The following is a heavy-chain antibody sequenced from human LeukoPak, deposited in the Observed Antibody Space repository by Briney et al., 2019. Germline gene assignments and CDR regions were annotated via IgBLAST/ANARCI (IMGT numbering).Heavy chain of an antibody. J-gene: IGHJ4*02. Sequence: GGSLRLSCAASGFTFSSYAMSWVRQAPGKGLEWGSAISGSGGSTYYADSVKGRFAISRDDSKNTLYLQMNSLRAEDTAVYYCAKGKGPAKGITQLLYDYWGQGTLVTVSS. V-gene: IGHV3-23*01. CDR3: AKGKGPAKGITQLLYDY. CDR2: ISGSGGST. CDR1: GFTFSSYA. D-gene: IGHD2-2*02.